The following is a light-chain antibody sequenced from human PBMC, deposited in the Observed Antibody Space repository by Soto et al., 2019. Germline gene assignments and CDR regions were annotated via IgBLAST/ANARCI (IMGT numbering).Light chain of an antibody. CDR2: DTS. J-gene: IGLJ3*02. V-gene: IGLV7-46*01. Sequence: QAVVTQEPSLTLSPGGTFTLTCVSSTGAVTSGHYPYWFQQKRGQAPRTLIYDTSNKHSWTPARFSGSLLGGKAALTLSGAQPEDEAEYYCLLSYSAARNWVFGGGTKVTVL. CDR3: LLSYSAARNWV. CDR1: TGAVTSGHY.